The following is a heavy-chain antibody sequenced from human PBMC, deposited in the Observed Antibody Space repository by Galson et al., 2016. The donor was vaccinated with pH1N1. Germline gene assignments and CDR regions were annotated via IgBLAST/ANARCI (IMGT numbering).Heavy chain of an antibody. V-gene: IGHV3-30*04. CDR2: ILYDGTNE. CDR1: GFTFTSYA. Sequence: LRLSCAASGFTFTSYAMHWVRQAPGKGLEWVAVILYDGTNEYYADSVKGRFTISRDKTQSTVYLQMNSLRTEDTAVYYCARDSEYSGHEGFHWDQGTLVIVSS. D-gene: IGHD5-12*01. J-gene: IGHJ4*02. CDR3: ARDSEYSGHEGFH.